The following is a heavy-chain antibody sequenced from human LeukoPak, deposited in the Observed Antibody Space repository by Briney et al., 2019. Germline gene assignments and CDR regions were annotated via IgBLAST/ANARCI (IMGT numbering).Heavy chain of an antibody. J-gene: IGHJ4*02. CDR1: GFSFIDHY. Sequence: GGSLRLSCAASGFSFIDHYMSWIRQTPESGLEWLSYITSTGTTFYAESVKGRFTISRDNGNNALYLQMSRLRAEDTAIYYCARVGRLSGNHLDHWGQGILVTVSS. CDR3: ARVGRLSGNHLDH. D-gene: IGHD3-10*01. CDR2: ITSTGTT. V-gene: IGHV3-11*01.